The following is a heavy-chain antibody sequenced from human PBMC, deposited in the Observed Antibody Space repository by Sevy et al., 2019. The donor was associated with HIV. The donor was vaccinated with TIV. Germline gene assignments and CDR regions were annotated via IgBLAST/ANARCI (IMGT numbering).Heavy chain of an antibody. Sequence: GGSLRLSCAASGFTFNNYGMFWVRQAPEEGLEWVSGITGGGGSTYYAASVKGRFTVSIDSSRNTLYLQMNSLRVEDTAVYYCAKGNYETGTQYFDYWGQGILVTVSS. CDR2: ITGGGGST. J-gene: IGHJ4*02. D-gene: IGHD3-22*01. V-gene: IGHV3-23*01. CDR1: GFTFNNYG. CDR3: AKGNYETGTQYFDY.